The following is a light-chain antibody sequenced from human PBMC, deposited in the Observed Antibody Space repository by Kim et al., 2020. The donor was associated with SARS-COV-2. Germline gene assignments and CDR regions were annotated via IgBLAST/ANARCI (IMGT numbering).Light chain of an antibody. CDR3: QQYSSGPRT. CDR2: GAS. J-gene: IGKJ1*01. Sequence: EIVLTQSPGTLSLSPGERATLSCRASQSVSSSYLAWYQQKPGQAPRLLIYGASSRATGIPDRFSGSGSGTDFPLTISRLEPEDFAVYYCQQYSSGPRTFGQGTKVEIK. CDR1: QSVSSSY. V-gene: IGKV3-20*01.